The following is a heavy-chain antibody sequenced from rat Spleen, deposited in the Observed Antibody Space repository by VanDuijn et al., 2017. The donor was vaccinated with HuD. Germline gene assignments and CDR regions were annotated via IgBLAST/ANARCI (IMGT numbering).Heavy chain of an antibody. CDR3: AREAEKPFHYFDY. D-gene: IGHD3-4*01. CDR1: GFTLSNYG. J-gene: IGHJ2*01. Sequence: EVQLVESGGGLVQPGRSLKLSCAASGFTLSNYGMAWVRQAPGKGLEWIGEINQDSSSIKYSPSLKDKFTISRNNVQNTLYLQMNRLGSEDTATYYCAREAEKPFHYFDYWGQGVMVTVSS. V-gene: IGHV4-2*01. CDR2: INQDSSSI.